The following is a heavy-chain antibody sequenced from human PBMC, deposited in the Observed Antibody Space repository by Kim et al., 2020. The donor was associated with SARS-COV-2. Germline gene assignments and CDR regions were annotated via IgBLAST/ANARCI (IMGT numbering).Heavy chain of an antibody. J-gene: IGHJ3*02. CDR1: GYSFTSYW. D-gene: IGHD2-2*01. V-gene: IGHV5-51*01. Sequence: GESLKISCKGSGYSFTSYWIGWVRQMPGKGLEWMGIIYPGDSDTRYSPSFQGQVTISADKSISTAYLQWSSLKASDTAMYYCARSTTPSWDIVVVLDFGIWGQGTMVTVSS. CDR3: ARSTTPSWDIVVVLDFGI. CDR2: IYPGDSDT.